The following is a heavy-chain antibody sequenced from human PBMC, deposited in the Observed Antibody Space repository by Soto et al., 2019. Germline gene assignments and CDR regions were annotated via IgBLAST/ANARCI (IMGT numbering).Heavy chain of an antibody. D-gene: IGHD5-12*01. CDR3: ARETEVATGRPFDY. CDR2: IYYSGST. V-gene: IGHV4-61*01. J-gene: IGHJ4*02. CDR1: GGSVSSGSYY. Sequence: HSETLSLTCTVSGGSVSSGSYYWSWIRQPPGKGLEWIGYIYYSGSTNYNPSLKSRVTISVDTSKNQFSLKLSSVTAADTAVYYCARETEVATGRPFDYWGQGTLVTVSS.